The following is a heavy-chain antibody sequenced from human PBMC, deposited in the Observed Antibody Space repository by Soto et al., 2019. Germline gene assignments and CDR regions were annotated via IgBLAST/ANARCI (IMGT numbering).Heavy chain of an antibody. J-gene: IGHJ5*02. CDR1: GGSISSGDYY. Sequence: QVQLQESGPGLVKPSQTLSLTCTVSGGSISSGDYYWSWIRQPPGKGLEWIGYIYYGGSTYYNPSLKSRVTISVDTSKNQFSLKLSSVTAADTAVYYCAGETYYYGSGSYYWFDPWGQGTLVTVSS. D-gene: IGHD3-10*01. CDR3: AGETYYYGSGSYYWFDP. V-gene: IGHV4-30-4*01. CDR2: IYYGGST.